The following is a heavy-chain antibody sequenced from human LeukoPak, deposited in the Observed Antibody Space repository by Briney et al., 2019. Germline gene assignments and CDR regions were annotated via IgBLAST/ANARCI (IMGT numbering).Heavy chain of an antibody. CDR3: ARSSIAAAGSFDY. CDR2: IYYSGST. Sequence: SETLSLTCTVSGYSISSGYYWSWIRQPPGKGLEWIGYIYYSGSTNYNPSLKSRVTISVDTSKNQFSLKLSSVTAADTAVYYCARSSIAAAGSFDYWGQGTLVTVSS. V-gene: IGHV4-61*01. J-gene: IGHJ4*02. CDR1: GYSISSGYY. D-gene: IGHD6-13*01.